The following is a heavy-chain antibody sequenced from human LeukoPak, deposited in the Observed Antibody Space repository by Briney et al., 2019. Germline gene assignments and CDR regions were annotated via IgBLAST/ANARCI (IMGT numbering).Heavy chain of an antibody. D-gene: IGHD4-23*01. CDR1: GYTFTRYD. CDR2: MNPNSGNT. CDR3: ARGGGKRTPKNWFDP. Sequence: ASVKVSCKASGYTFTRYDINWVRQATGQGLEWMGWMNPNSGNTGYAQKFQGRVTMTRNTSISTAYMELSSLRSEDTAVYYCARGGGKRTPKNWFDPWGQGTLVTVSS. J-gene: IGHJ5*02. V-gene: IGHV1-8*01.